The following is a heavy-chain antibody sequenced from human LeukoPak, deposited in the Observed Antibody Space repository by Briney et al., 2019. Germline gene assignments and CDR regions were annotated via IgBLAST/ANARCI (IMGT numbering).Heavy chain of an antibody. Sequence: PSETLSLTCTVSGGSISSGGYYWSWLRQHPGKGLEWIGYIYYSGSTYYNPSHKSRVTISVDTSKNQFSLKLSSVTAADTAVYYCARRGQTGYCSSTSCYYYYYMDVWGKGTTVTVSS. CDR3: ARRGQTGYCSSTSCYYYYYMDV. CDR1: GGSISSGGYY. J-gene: IGHJ6*03. CDR2: IYYSGST. D-gene: IGHD2-2*03. V-gene: IGHV4-31*03.